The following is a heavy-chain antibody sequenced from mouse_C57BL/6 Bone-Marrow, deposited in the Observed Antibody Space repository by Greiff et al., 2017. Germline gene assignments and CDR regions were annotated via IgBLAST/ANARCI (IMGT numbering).Heavy chain of an antibody. V-gene: IGHV3-6*01. CDR1: GYSITSGYY. J-gene: IGHJ3*01. D-gene: IGHD2-5*01. CDR3: ARLYYSNYVNPY. CDR2: ISYDGSN. Sequence: EVKLVESGPGLVKPSQSLSLTCSVTGYSITSGYYWNWIRQFPGNKLEWMGYISYDGSNNYNPSLKNRISITRDTSKNQFFLKLNSVTTEDTATYYCARLYYSNYVNPYWGQGTLVTVSA.